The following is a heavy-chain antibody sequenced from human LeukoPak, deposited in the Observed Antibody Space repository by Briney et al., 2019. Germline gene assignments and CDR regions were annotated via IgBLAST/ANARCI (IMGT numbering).Heavy chain of an antibody. CDR1: GGSISSYY. CDR3: ARDLTALLYYDFWSGYPDAAFDI. Sequence: SETLSLTCTVSGGSISSYYGSWIRQPPGKGLEWIGYIYYSGSTDYNPSLKSRVTTSVDTSKNHFSLKLSSVTAADTAVYYCARDLTALLYYDFWSGYPDAAFDIWGQGTMVTVSS. D-gene: IGHD3-3*01. V-gene: IGHV4-59*01. CDR2: IYYSGST. J-gene: IGHJ3*02.